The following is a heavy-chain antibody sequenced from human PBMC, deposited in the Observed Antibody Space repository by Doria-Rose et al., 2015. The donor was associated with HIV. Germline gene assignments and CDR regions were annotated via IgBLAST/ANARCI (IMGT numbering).Heavy chain of an antibody. Sequence: QITLKESGPVLVKPTETLTLTCTVSGVSLSSPGMGVSWIRQPPGKALEWHANILSDDERSYKTSLKSRLTNSRSTSRSQVVLTMTDMDPVDTATYYCARIKSSRWYHKYYFDFWGQGTLVIVSA. CDR1: GVSLSSPGMG. D-gene: IGHD6-13*01. J-gene: IGHJ4*02. V-gene: IGHV2-26*01. CDR2: ILSDDER. CDR3: ARIKSSRWYHKYYFDF.